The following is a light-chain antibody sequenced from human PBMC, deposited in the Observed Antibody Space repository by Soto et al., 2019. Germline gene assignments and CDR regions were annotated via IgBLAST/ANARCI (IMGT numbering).Light chain of an antibody. CDR1: SNDVGGYNY. CDR3: SSHSSNSPYV. J-gene: IGLJ1*01. V-gene: IGLV2-14*01. Sequence: QSALTQPASVSGSPGQSITISCTGTSNDVGGYNYVSWYQQQPGKAPKLIIYEVSHRPSGISNRFPGSKSGNTASLTISGLHVEDEADYYCSSHSSNSPYVFGTGTKLTVL. CDR2: EVS.